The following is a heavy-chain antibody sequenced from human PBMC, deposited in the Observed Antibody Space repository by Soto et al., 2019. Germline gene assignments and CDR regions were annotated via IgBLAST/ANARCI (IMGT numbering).Heavy chain of an antibody. V-gene: IGHV4-39*01. D-gene: IGHD3-22*01. Sequence: PSEPLSLTCTVSGGSIRSSSYYWGWIRQPPWKGLEWIWSIYYSWSTYYNPSLNSRVTISVDTSKNQFSLNLSSVTAADTAVYYCARHNRVGYYYDSTPRGFNYWGQATLVTVSS. CDR1: GGSIRSSSYY. J-gene: IGHJ4*02. CDR3: ARHNRVGYYYDSTPRGFNY. CDR2: IYYSWST.